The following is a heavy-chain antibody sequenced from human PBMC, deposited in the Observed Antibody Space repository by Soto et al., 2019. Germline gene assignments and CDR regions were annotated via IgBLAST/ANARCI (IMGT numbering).Heavy chain of an antibody. CDR3: AVAVAGPTAIGY. CDR1: GFTFSAYG. V-gene: IGHV3-74*01. D-gene: IGHD6-19*01. Sequence: GGSLRLSCEVSGFTFSAYGMHWVRQAPGKGLEWVAAISHDGTNSDGSSTSYADSVKGRFTISRDNAKNTLYLQMNSLRAEDTAVYYCAVAVAGPTAIGYWGQGTLVTVSS. J-gene: IGHJ4*02. CDR2: ISHDGTNSDGSST.